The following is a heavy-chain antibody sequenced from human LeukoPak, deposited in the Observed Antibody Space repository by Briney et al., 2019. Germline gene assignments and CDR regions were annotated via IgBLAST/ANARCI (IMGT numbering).Heavy chain of an antibody. CDR2: FLAGGLL. J-gene: IGHJ4*02. Sequence: TGGSLRLPCVGSGFNVTTNNMYWVRQAPGKGLECVSTFLAGGLLDYADSVRDRFTISRDTSKNTLYLQMNSLSAEDTAVYYCGRRFCNSCPLDFWGQGTLVTVSS. D-gene: IGHD2-21*01. CDR3: GRRFCNSCPLDF. CDR1: GFNVTTNN. V-gene: IGHV3-66*04.